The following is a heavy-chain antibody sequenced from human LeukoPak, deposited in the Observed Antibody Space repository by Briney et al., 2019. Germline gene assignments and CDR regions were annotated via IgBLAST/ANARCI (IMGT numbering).Heavy chain of an antibody. CDR2: IYYSGST. V-gene: IGHV4-31*03. CDR3: ARAVAVGYYFDY. D-gene: IGHD6-19*01. CDR1: GGSISSGGYY. J-gene: IGHJ4*02. Sequence: SETLSLTCTVSGGSISSGGYYWSWIRQHPGKGLEWIGYIYYSGSTYYNPSLKSRVTISVDTSKNQFSLKLSSVAAADTAVHYCARAVAVGYYFDYWGQGTLVTVSS.